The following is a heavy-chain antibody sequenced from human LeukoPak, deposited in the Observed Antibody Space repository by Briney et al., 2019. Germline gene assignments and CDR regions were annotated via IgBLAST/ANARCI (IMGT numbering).Heavy chain of an antibody. V-gene: IGHV4-59*12. CDR1: GGSISSYY. CDR2: IYYSGST. J-gene: IGHJ4*02. D-gene: IGHD3-10*01. CDR3: ARGMWGSGSYYKDS. Sequence: SETLSLTCTVSGGSISSYYWSWIRQPPGKGLEWIGYIYYSGSTNYNPSLKSRVTISVDTSRNQFSLKLTSVTAADTAIYYCARGMWGSGSYYKDSWGQGTLVTVSS.